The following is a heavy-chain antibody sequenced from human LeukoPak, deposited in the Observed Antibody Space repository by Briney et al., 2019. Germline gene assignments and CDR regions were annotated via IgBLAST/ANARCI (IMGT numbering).Heavy chain of an antibody. CDR1: SASINSRFHY. CDR3: ARFRYGPVAGNADY. CDR2: INYSGST. D-gene: IGHD6-19*01. Sequence: SETLSLTCTVSSASINSRFHYWGWIRQPPGKGLEWIATINYSGSTYYNPSLKSRVTISVDTSKNQFSLKLSSVTAADTAVYYCARFRYGPVAGNADYWGQGTLVTVSS. J-gene: IGHJ4*02. V-gene: IGHV4-39*01.